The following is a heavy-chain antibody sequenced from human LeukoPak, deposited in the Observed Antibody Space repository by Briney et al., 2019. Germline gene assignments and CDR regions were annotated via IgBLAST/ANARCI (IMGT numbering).Heavy chain of an antibody. J-gene: IGHJ4*02. D-gene: IGHD1-26*01. V-gene: IGHV3-13*01. CDR1: GFTFGNHA. CDR2: IGTAGDT. CDR3: VRQQTSHGNFDY. Sequence: GGSLRLSCETSGFTFGNHAMHWVRQATGKGLEWVSAIGTAGDTFYPGSVKGRFTISRENAKNSLSLQMNSLRAEDTAVYYCVRQQTSHGNFDYWGQGTLVTVSS.